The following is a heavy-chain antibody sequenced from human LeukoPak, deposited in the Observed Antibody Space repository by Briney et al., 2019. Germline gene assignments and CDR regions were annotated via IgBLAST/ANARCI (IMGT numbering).Heavy chain of an antibody. V-gene: IGHV3-23*01. Sequence: GGSLRLSCAASGFTFSSYAMSWVRQAPGKGLEWVSAISGSGGSTYYADSVKGRFTISRDNSKNTLCLQMNSLRAEDTAVYYCARRPDIVATKYYYYYGMDVWGQGTTVTVSS. CDR2: ISGSGGST. CDR1: GFTFSSYA. D-gene: IGHD5-12*01. CDR3: ARRPDIVATKYYYYYGMDV. J-gene: IGHJ6*02.